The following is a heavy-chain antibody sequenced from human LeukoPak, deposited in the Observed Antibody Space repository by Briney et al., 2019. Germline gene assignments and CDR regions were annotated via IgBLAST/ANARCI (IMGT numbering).Heavy chain of an antibody. V-gene: IGHV3-21*01. CDR3: ARDIGYCSSTSCYWNYYYYYYMDV. J-gene: IGHJ6*03. D-gene: IGHD2-2*03. Sequence: GGSLRLSCAASEFTFSNYNMNWVRQAPGKGLEWVSSISSSSSYIYYADSVKGRFTISRDNAKNSLYLQMNSLRAEDTAVYYCARDIGYCSSTSCYWNYYYYYYMDVWGKGTTVTISS. CDR2: ISSSSSYI. CDR1: EFTFSNYN.